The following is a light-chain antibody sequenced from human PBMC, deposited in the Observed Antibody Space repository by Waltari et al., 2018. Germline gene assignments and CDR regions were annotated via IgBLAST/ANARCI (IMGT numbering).Light chain of an antibody. CDR3: QSYDSSLSGSWV. J-gene: IGLJ1*01. V-gene: IGLV1-40*01. CDR1: SSNIGAGYD. CDR2: GNS. Sequence: QSVLTQPPSVSGAPGQRVTISCTGSSSNIGAGYDVHWYQQLPGTAPKLLIYGNSNRPSGVPDRFSGSKSGTSASLAITGHQAEDEADYYCQSYDSSLSGSWVFGTGTKVTVL.